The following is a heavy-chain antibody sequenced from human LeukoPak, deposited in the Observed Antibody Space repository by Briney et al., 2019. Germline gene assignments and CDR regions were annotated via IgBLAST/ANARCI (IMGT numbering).Heavy chain of an antibody. J-gene: IGHJ6*02. CDR2: IIPILGIA. Sequence: ASVKVSCKASGGTFSSYAISWVRQAPGQGLEWMGRIIPILGIANYAQKFQGRVTITADKSTSTAYMELSSLRSEDTAVYYCARVAPPYSSSWYPRNRVGMDVWGQGTTVTVSS. CDR3: ARVAPPYSSSWYPRNRVGMDV. V-gene: IGHV1-69*04. D-gene: IGHD6-13*01. CDR1: GGTFSSYA.